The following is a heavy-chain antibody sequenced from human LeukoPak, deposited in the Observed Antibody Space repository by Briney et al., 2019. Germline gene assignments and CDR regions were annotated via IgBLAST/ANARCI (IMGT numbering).Heavy chain of an antibody. V-gene: IGHV3-43*02. CDR1: GFTFNDYA. CDR3: ARDFLDDYGGH. Sequence: GGSLRLSCAASGFTFNDYAMHWVRQAPGKGLEWVSLISGDGGSTYYADSVKGRFTISRDNSKNSLYLQMNSLRAEDTAVYYCARDFLDDYGGHWGQGTLVTVSS. J-gene: IGHJ4*02. D-gene: IGHD4-23*01. CDR2: ISGDGGST.